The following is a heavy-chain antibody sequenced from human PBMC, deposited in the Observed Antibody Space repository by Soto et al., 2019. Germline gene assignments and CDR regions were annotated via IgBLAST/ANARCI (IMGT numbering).Heavy chain of an antibody. V-gene: IGHV1-58*01. CDR1: GFTFTSSA. D-gene: IGHD6-13*01. Sequence: SVKVSCKASGFTFTSSAVQWVRQARGQRLEWIGWIVVGSGNTNYAQKFQERVTITRDMSTSTAYMELSSLRSEDTAVYYCAADAYSSSWTGFEYWGQGTLVTVSA. CDR2: IVVGSGNT. CDR3: AADAYSSSWTGFEY. J-gene: IGHJ4*02.